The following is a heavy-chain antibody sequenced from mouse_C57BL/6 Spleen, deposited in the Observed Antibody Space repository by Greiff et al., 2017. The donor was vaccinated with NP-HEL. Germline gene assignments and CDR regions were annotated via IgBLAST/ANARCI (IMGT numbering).Heavy chain of an antibody. Sequence: QVQLQQSGPELVKPGASVKISCKASGYAFSSSWMNWVKQRPGKGLEWIGRIYPGDGDTNYNGKFTGKATLTADKSSSTAYMQLSSLTSEDSAVYFCAREVYYYDYLDYWGKGPTLTVSS. CDR3: AREVYYYDYLDY. J-gene: IGHJ2*01. CDR1: GYAFSSSW. V-gene: IGHV1-82*01. D-gene: IGHD1-1*01. CDR2: IYPGDGDT.